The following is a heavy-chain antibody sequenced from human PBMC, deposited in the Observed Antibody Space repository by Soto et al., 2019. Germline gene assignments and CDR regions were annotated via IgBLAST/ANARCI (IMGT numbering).Heavy chain of an antibody. D-gene: IGHD4-17*01. J-gene: IGHJ3*02. CDR2: INAGNGNT. Sequence: QVQLVQSGAEEKKPGASVKVSCKASGYTFTSYAMHWVRQAPGQRLEWMGWINAGNGNTKYSQKFQGRVTITRDTSASTGYMELSSLRSEDTAVYYCALMTTTDAFDIWGQGTMVTVSS. V-gene: IGHV1-3*05. CDR1: GYTFTSYA. CDR3: ALMTTTDAFDI.